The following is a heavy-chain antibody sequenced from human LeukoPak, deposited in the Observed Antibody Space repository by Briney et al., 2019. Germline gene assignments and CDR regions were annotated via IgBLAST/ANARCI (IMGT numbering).Heavy chain of an antibody. V-gene: IGHV3-9*01. D-gene: IGHD3-9*01. CDR1: GFTFDDYA. Sequence: GGSLRLSCAASGFTFDDYAMHWVRQAPGKGLEWVSGISWNSGSIGYADSVKGRFTISRDNAKNSLYLQVNSLRAEDTALYYCAKGLGRYFDWFPFGYWGQGTLVTVSS. CDR3: AKGLGRYFDWFPFGY. CDR2: ISWNSGSI. J-gene: IGHJ4*02.